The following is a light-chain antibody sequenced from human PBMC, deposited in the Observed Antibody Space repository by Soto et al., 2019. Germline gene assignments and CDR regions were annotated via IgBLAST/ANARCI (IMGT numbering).Light chain of an antibody. Sequence: QYALTQPASVSGSPGQSITISCTGTSSDVGGYNYVSWYQQHPGKAPKPMIYDVLNRPAGVSNRFSGSKSGNTASLTISGLQAEDEADYYCSSYTSSSTLVVFGTGTKLTVL. J-gene: IGLJ1*01. CDR2: DVL. CDR3: SSYTSSSTLVV. V-gene: IGLV2-14*01. CDR1: SSDVGGYNY.